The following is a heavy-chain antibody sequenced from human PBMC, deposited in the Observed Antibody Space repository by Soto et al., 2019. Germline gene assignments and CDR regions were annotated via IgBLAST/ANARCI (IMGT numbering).Heavy chain of an antibody. CDR1: GGSISSYY. CDR3: ARSSGIAAAGYWFDP. J-gene: IGHJ5*02. CDR2: IYYSGST. D-gene: IGHD6-13*01. V-gene: IGHV4-59*01. Sequence: SETLSLTCTVSGGSISSYYWSWIRQPPGKGLEWIGYIYYSGSTNYNPSLKSRVTISVDTSKNQFSLKLSSVTAADTAVYYCARSSGIAAAGYWFDPRGQGTLVTVSS.